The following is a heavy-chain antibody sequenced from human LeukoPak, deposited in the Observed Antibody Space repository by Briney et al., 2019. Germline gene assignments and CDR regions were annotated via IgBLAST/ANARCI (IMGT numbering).Heavy chain of an antibody. CDR1: GYTFTSYD. J-gene: IGHJ4*02. CDR2: MNPNSGNT. Sequence: ASVKVSCKASGYTFTSYDINWVRQATGQGLEWMGWMNPNSGNTGYAQKFQGRVTMTRNTSISTAYMELSSLRSEDTGVYYCARGCYGSGSYYGDYWGQGTLVTVSS. V-gene: IGHV1-8*01. D-gene: IGHD3-10*01. CDR3: ARGCYGSGSYYGDY.